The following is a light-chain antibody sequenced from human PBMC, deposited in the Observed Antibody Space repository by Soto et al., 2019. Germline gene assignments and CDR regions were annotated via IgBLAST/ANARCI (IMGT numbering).Light chain of an antibody. CDR2: EGS. V-gene: IGLV2-23*03. CDR3: CSYAVRSTFVV. Sequence: QSVLTQPASVSGSPGQSITISCTGTSSDVGSYNLVSWYQQHPGKAPKLMIYEGSKRPSGVSNRFSGSKSGNTASLTISGLQAEDEADYYCCSYAVRSTFVVFGGGTKLTVL. CDR1: SSDVGSYNL. J-gene: IGLJ2*01.